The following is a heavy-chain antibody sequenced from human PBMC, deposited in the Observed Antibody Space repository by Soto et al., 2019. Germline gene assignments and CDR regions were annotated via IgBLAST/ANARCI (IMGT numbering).Heavy chain of an antibody. CDR3: VRLIGNSWLDY. J-gene: IGHJ4*02. Sequence: SQALSLPSVISGGSVSRNHATSDWTRQPPSGGLEWLGRTYYRSKWYNDYAVSVKSRITINPDTSKNQISLQLNSVTPEDTAVYYCVRLIGNSWLDYWGQGTLVTVSS. D-gene: IGHD6-13*01. CDR2: TYYRSKWYN. V-gene: IGHV6-1*01. CDR1: GGSVSRNHAT.